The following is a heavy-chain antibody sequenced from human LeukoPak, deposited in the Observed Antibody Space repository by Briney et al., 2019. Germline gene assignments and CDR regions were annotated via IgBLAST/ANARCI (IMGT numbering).Heavy chain of an antibody. Sequence: TGGSLRLSCAASGFTFSTYWMHWVRQAPGKGLAWVSGIDSDGKITIYADSVKGRFTISRDNAKNTLYLQMDSLRGEDTAVYYCVREGPDYWGQGALVTVSS. CDR1: GFTFSTYW. CDR2: IDSDGKIT. V-gene: IGHV3-74*01. J-gene: IGHJ4*02. CDR3: VREGPDY.